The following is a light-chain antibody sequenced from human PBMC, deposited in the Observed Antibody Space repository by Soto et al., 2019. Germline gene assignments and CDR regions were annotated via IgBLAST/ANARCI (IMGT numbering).Light chain of an antibody. CDR2: DAS. J-gene: IGKJ2*01. CDR1: QSVTSY. CDR3: QQRTNWPPKYT. V-gene: IGKV3-11*01. Sequence: EIVLTQSPATLSLYPGERATLSCRDSQSVTSYLAWYQPKPGQAPRLLIYDASNRATGIPARFSRSGSGTDFTRTISSLEPEDFAVYYCQQRTNWPPKYTFGQGTKLDIK.